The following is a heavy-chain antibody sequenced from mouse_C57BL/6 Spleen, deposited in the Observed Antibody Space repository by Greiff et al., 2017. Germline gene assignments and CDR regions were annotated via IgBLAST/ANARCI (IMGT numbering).Heavy chain of an antibody. CDR2: INYDGSST. CDR1: GFTFSDYY. D-gene: IGHD1-1*01. Sequence: DVKLVESEGGLVQPGSSMKLSCTASGFTFSDYYMAWVRQVPEKGLEWVANINYDGSSTYYLDSLKSRFIISRDNAKNILYLQMSSLKSEDTATYYCARDRVDLLLGWAMDYWGQGTSVTVSS. J-gene: IGHJ4*01. V-gene: IGHV5-16*01. CDR3: ARDRVDLLLGWAMDY.